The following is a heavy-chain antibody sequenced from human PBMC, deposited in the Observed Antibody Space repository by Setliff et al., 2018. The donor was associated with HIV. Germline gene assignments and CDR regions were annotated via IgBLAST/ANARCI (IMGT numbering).Heavy chain of an antibody. CDR1: GFTFGDYA. Sequence: GGSLRLSCTASGFTFGDYAMSWVRQTPGKGLEWVGFIRSNPYGGTTEYAASVKGRFTISRDDSKRIAYLQMNSLKTEDTAVYYCQTNYYDTSGYYYEARNYFEYWGQGTLVTVSS. J-gene: IGHJ4*02. V-gene: IGHV3-49*04. CDR3: QTNYYDTSGYYYEARNYFEY. D-gene: IGHD3-22*01. CDR2: IRSNPYGGTT.